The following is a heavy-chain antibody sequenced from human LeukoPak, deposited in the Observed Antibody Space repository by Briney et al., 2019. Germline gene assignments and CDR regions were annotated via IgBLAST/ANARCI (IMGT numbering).Heavy chain of an antibody. CDR1: GGSISSDSYY. D-gene: IGHD2-15*01. CDR2: IYSGGTT. Sequence: SETLSLTCAVSGGSISSDSYYWGWIRQPPGKGLEWAGGIYSGGTTYYNPSLKSRVTISVDTSKNQFSLKLTSVTAADAAAYYCARHSRNCSGGYCYLYYWGQGTLVTVSS. CDR3: ARHSRNCSGGYCYLYY. J-gene: IGHJ4*02. V-gene: IGHV4-39*01.